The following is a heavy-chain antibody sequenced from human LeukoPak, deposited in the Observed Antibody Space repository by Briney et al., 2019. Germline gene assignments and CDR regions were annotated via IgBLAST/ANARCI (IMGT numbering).Heavy chain of an antibody. CDR1: GYTFTGYY. CDR2: FNPDTGAT. D-gene: IGHD2-15*01. Sequence: GASVKVSCRASGYTFTGYYMHWVRQAPGQGLEWMGWFNPDTGATNYAQKFQGRVTMTRDTSISTAYLELNRLRSDDTAVYYCARPLLGYCTGGSCYQFGPWGQGTLVTVSS. J-gene: IGHJ5*02. CDR3: ARPLLGYCTGGSCYQFGP. V-gene: IGHV1-2*02.